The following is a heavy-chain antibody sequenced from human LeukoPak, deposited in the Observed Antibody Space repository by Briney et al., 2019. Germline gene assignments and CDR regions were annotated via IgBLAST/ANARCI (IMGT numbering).Heavy chain of an antibody. CDR1: GFSLSTSGVG. D-gene: IGHD3-9*01. V-gene: IGHV2-5*02. CDR2: IYWDDDE. J-gene: IGHJ4*02. CDR3: VHRPSYYDLLTGYSYYLDY. Sequence: ESGPTLVNPTQTLTLTCTFSGFSLSTSGVGVGWIRQPPGKALEWIALIYWDDDERYSPSLKTRLTITKDTSKNQVVLTMTNMDPVDTATYYCVHRPSYYDLLTGYSYYLDYWGQGTLVTVSS.